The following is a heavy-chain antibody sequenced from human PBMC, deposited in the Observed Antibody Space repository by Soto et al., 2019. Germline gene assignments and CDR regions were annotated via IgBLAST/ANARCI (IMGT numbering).Heavy chain of an antibody. CDR1: GSPVTTYY. J-gene: IGHJ6*02. Sequence: AETLSLTCAVDGSPVTTYYWTWIRQPPGKGLEWVGEINNRGNTNYNPSLKSRLTVSLDTSKTKFYLKLNSVTDEDTAVYYCLMVTSSGMDVWGQGTTVTVSS. V-gene: IGHV4-34*01. D-gene: IGHD3-10*01. CDR2: INNRGNT. CDR3: LMVTSSGMDV.